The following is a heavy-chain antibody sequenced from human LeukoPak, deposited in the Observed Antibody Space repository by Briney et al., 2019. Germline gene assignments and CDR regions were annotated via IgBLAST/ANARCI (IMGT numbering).Heavy chain of an antibody. V-gene: IGHV3-48*04. CDR1: GFTFSTYS. J-gene: IGHJ6*04. D-gene: IGHD3-10*02. Sequence: GGSLRLSCAASGFTFSTYSMNWVRQAPEKGLEWLSYINSSSSTIYYADSVKGRFTISRDNAKNSLYLQMNSLRAEDTAVYYCAELGITMIGGVWGKGTTVTISS. CDR3: AELGITMIGGV. CDR2: INSSSSTI.